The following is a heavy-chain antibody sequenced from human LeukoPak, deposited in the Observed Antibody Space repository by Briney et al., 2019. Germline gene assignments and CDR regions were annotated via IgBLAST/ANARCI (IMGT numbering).Heavy chain of an antibody. CDR3: ASSKSGYYDSSGYYY. D-gene: IGHD3-22*01. J-gene: IGHJ4*02. CDR1: GGSISSGGCS. CDR2: IYYSGST. V-gene: IGHV4-31*03. Sequence: SETLSLTCTVSGGSISSGGCSWSWIRQHPGKGLEWIGYIYYSGSTYYNPSLKSRVTISVDTSKNQFSLKLSSVTAADTAVYYCASSKSGYYDSSGYYYWGQGTLVTVSS.